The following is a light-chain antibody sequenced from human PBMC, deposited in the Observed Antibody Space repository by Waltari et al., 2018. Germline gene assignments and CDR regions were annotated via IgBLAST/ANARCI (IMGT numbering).Light chain of an antibody. CDR2: EVT. CDR3: SSYTDINPYI. CDR1: RRDLGYYTS. J-gene: IGLJ1*01. V-gene: IGLV2-11*01. Sequence: QAAPTQPPSVSGSPGQSVTISCNVSRRDLGYYTSVSWYQQHPGKGPKLLIYEVTQRPAGVSDRFSGSKSGSTASLTISGLQADDEAFYFCSSYTDINPYIFGVGTRLTVL.